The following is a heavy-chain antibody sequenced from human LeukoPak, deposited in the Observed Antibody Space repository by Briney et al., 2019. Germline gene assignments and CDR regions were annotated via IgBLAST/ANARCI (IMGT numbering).Heavy chain of an antibody. V-gene: IGHV4-4*02. J-gene: IGHJ4*02. D-gene: IGHD6-25*01. CDR3: ARAIGGQKDY. Sequence: SETLSLTCAVSGGSISSSYWWSWIRQPPGKGLEWIGEIYHSGSTNYNLSLKSRVTISVDKSKNQFSLKLNSVTTADTAVYYCARAIGGQKDYWGQRTLVTVSS. CDR2: IYHSGST. CDR1: GGSISSSYW.